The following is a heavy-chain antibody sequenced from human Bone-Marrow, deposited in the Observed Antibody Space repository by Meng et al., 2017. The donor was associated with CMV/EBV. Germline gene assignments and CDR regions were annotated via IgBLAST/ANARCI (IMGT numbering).Heavy chain of an antibody. CDR1: GYTFTAHY. D-gene: IGHD1-26*01. CDR3: ARDRVGASVCGP. J-gene: IGHJ5*02. V-gene: IGHV1-2*02. Sequence: ASVKVSCKASGYTFTAHYFHWVRQAPGQGLEWMGWIHPHRGDTNYAQQFQGRVTLTRDTSINTGYMELTRLTSDDTAVYYCARDRVGASVCGPWGQGTLVTVSS. CDR2: IHPHRGDT.